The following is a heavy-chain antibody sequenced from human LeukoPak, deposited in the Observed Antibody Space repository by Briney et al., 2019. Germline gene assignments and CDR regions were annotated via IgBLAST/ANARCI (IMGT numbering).Heavy chain of an antibody. J-gene: IGHJ5*02. CDR1: SGSISSGGYY. D-gene: IGHD2-2*01. Sequence: SQTLSLTCTVSSGSISSGGYYWSWIRQHPGKGLEWIGYIYYSGSTYYNPSLKSRVTISVDTSKNQFSLKLSSVTAADTAVYYCARDRRSCSSTSCFNWFDPWGQGTLVTVSS. CDR2: IYYSGST. CDR3: ARDRRSCSSTSCFNWFDP. V-gene: IGHV4-31*03.